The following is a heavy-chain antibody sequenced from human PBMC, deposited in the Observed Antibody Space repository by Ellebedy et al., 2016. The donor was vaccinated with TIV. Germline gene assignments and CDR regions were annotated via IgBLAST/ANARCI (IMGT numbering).Heavy chain of an antibody. V-gene: IGHV1-69*13. Sequence: ASVKVSCKASGGTFSNYVITWMRQAPGQGLEWVGQIIPIVGTPNAAKKFQGRVKITADESTSTVHMELSNLRSEDTAVYYCAKAYSTGYYVGWFDPWGQGTLVTVSS. CDR2: IIPIVGTP. D-gene: IGHD6-19*01. CDR1: GGTFSNYV. J-gene: IGHJ5*02. CDR3: AKAYSTGYYVGWFDP.